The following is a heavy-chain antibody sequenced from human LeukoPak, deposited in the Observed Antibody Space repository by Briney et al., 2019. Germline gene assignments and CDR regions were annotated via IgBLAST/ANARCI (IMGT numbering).Heavy chain of an antibody. Sequence: PSETLSLTCTVSGGSISSGSYYWSWIRQPAGKGLEWIGRIYTSGSTNYNPSLKSRVTISVDTSKSQFSLKLRSVTAADTAVYYCARTDGKKYQIDYWGQGTLVTVSS. CDR1: GGSISSGSYY. J-gene: IGHJ4*02. V-gene: IGHV4-61*02. CDR2: IYTSGST. CDR3: ARTDGKKYQIDY. D-gene: IGHD2-2*01.